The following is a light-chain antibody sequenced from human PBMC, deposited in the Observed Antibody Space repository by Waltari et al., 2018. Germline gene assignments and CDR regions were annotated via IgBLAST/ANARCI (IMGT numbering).Light chain of an antibody. V-gene: IGKV3-20*01. Sequence: EIVLTQSPGTLSLSPGERATLSCRASQSISSNYLAWYQKKHGQAPRPLIFAASSRASGIPDRFSGSGSVTDFTLTISRLEPEDFAVYYCQQYGSSPPITFGQGTRLEIK. CDR1: QSISSNY. CDR2: AAS. CDR3: QQYGSSPPIT. J-gene: IGKJ5*01.